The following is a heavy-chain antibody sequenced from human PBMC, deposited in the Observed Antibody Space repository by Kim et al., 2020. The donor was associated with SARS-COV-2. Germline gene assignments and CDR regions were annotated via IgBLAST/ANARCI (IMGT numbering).Heavy chain of an antibody. CDR1: GYSFTSYW. Sequence: GESLKISCKGSGYSFTSYWISWVRQMPGKGLEWMGRIDPSDSYTNYSPSFQGHVTISADKSISTAYLQWSSLKASDTAMYYCAIPNRIAAAGTWFDYWGQGTLVTVSS. V-gene: IGHV5-10-1*01. CDR3: AIPNRIAAAGTWFDY. CDR2: IDPSDSYT. J-gene: IGHJ4*02. D-gene: IGHD6-13*01.